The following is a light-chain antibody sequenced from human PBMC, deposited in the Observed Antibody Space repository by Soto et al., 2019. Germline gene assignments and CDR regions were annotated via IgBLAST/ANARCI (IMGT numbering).Light chain of an antibody. J-gene: IGKJ1*01. V-gene: IGKV1-5*03. CDR3: QHYNSYSEA. CDR1: QTISSW. Sequence: DIQMTQSPSTLSGSVGYRFTITCRASQTISSWLAWYQQKPVKAPKLLIYKASTLKSGVPSRFRGSGSGTEFTLTISSLQPDDFETYYCQHYNSYSEAFGQGTKVDIK. CDR2: KAS.